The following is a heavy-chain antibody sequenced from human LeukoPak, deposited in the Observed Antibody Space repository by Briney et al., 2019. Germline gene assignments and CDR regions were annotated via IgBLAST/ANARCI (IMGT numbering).Heavy chain of an antibody. Sequence: GGSLRLSCAASGFTFSSYSMSWVRQAPGKGLEWVSSISSSSSYIYYADSVKGRFTISRDNAKNSLYLQMNSLRAEDTAVYYCARGALSSSGWVPFDYWGQGTLVTVSS. J-gene: IGHJ4*02. D-gene: IGHD6-19*01. V-gene: IGHV3-21*01. CDR3: ARGALSSSGWVPFDY. CDR2: ISSSSSYI. CDR1: GFTFSSYS.